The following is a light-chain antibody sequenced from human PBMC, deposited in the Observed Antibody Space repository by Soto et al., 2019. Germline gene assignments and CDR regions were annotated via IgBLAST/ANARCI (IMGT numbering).Light chain of an antibody. J-gene: IGKJ1*01. CDR1: QSVRNNY. V-gene: IGKV3-20*01. CDR3: QQYGSSGT. Sequence: EIVLTQSPGTLSLSPGERATLSCRASQSVRNNYLAWYQQKPGQAPRLLIYGASNRATGIPDRFSGSGSGTDFTLTISRLEPEDSAVYYCQQYGSSGTFGQGTKVDIK. CDR2: GAS.